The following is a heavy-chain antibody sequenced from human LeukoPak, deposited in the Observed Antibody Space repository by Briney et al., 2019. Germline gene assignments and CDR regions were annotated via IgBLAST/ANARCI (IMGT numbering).Heavy chain of an antibody. CDR3: ARGYFSSSGRGMDV. D-gene: IGHD6-13*01. Sequence: GGSLRLSCAASGFTFSSYWMSWVRQAPGKGLEWVPNIKQDGSEKYYVDSVKGRFTMSRDNANNSPYLQMNSLRGEDTGVYYCARGYFSSSGRGMDVWGQGTTVTVSS. J-gene: IGHJ6*02. CDR2: IKQDGSEK. CDR1: GFTFSSYW. V-gene: IGHV3-7*01.